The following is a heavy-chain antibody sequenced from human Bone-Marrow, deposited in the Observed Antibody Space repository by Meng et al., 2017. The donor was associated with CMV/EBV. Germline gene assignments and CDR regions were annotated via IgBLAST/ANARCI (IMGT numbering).Heavy chain of an antibody. CDR1: GGSSSGYY. CDR2: INHSGST. CDR3: ARGRRRYHVGSGSQGGYGMDV. D-gene: IGHD3-10*01. Sequence: SETLSFTCAVYGGSSSGYYWSWIRQPPGKGLEWFGEINHSGSTNYNPSLKSRVTISVDTSKNQFSLKLSSVTAADTAVYYCARGRRRYHVGSGSQGGYGMDVWGQGTTVTVSS. V-gene: IGHV4-34*01. J-gene: IGHJ6*02.